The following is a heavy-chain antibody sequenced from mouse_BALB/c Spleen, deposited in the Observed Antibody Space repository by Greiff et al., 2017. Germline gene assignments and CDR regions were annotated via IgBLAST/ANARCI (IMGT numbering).Heavy chain of an antibody. V-gene: IGHV5-4*02. D-gene: IGHD1-1*01. CDR3: ARDSFYYYGSRGAMDY. CDR2: ISDGGSYT. Sequence: EVNVVESGGGLVKPGGSLKLSCAASGFTFSDYYMYWVRQTPEKRLEWVATISDGGSYTYYPDSVKGRFTISRDNAKNNLYLQMSSLKSEDTAMYYCARDSFYYYGSRGAMDYWGQGTSVTVSS. CDR1: GFTFSDYY. J-gene: IGHJ4*01.